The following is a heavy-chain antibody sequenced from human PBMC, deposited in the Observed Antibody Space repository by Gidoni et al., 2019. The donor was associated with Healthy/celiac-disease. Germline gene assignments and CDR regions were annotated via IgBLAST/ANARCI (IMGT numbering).Heavy chain of an antibody. D-gene: IGHD4-17*01. J-gene: IGHJ3*02. Sequence: EVQLVESGGGLVKPGGSLRLSCAASGFPFSTAWISWGRQAPGKGREWVGRIKSKTDGGTTDYAAPVKGRFTISRDDSKNTLYLQMNSLKTEDTAVYYCTTLPPPTVTKMRLKAAFDIWGQGTMVTVSS. CDR2: IKSKTDGGTT. CDR1: GFPFSTAW. V-gene: IGHV3-15*01. CDR3: TTLPPPTVTKMRLKAAFDI.